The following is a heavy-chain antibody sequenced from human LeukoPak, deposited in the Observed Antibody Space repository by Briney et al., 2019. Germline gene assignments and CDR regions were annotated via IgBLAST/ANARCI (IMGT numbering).Heavy chain of an antibody. Sequence: GRSLRLSCAASGFTFSSYGMHWVRQAPGKGLEWVAVIWYDGSNKYYADPVKGRFTISRDNSKNTLYLQMNSLRAEDTAVYYCAKDRDGYDSSEIDYWGQGTLVTVSS. J-gene: IGHJ4*02. D-gene: IGHD3-22*01. CDR2: IWYDGSNK. V-gene: IGHV3-33*06. CDR3: AKDRDGYDSSEIDY. CDR1: GFTFSSYG.